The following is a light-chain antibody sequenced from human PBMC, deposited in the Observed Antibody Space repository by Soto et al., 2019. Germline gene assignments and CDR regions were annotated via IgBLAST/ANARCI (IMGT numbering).Light chain of an antibody. CDR3: QQYGDSIT. CDR1: QSVSSNY. J-gene: IGKJ4*01. V-gene: IGKV3-20*01. Sequence: VFSQSPGTLSLSPGERATLSCRASQSVSSNYLAWYQQKPGQAPRLLIYGAATRVTGIPDRFSGSGSGTDFTLTISRLEPEDFAVYHCQQYGDSITFGGGTKVDIK. CDR2: GAA.